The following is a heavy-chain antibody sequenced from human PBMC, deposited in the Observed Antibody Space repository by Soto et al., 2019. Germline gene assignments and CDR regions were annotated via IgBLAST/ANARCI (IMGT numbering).Heavy chain of an antibody. J-gene: IGHJ4*02. Sequence: QVQLQESGPGLVKPSETLSLTCTVSGGSISSYYWSWIRQHPEKGLEWIGCFYYRGSTNYNPSLKRRVTISVDTSKNQFSLQLSSVTAADTAVYYCARARGGYDDYWGQGTLVTVSS. CDR1: GGSISSYY. CDR2: FYYRGST. D-gene: IGHD3-22*01. V-gene: IGHV4-59*01. CDR3: ARARGGYDDY.